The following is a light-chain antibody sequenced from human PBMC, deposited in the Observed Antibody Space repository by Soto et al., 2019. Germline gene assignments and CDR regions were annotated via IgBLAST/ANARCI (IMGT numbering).Light chain of an antibody. V-gene: IGKV3-20*01. CDR1: QSVSSSY. J-gene: IGKJ1*01. CDR2: GAS. Sequence: EIVLTQSPGTLSLSPGDRATLSCRASQSVSSSYLAWYQHKPGQAPRLLIYGASSRAPGIPDRFSGSGSGTDFTLTISRLEPEDFAVYYCQQYDTSPWTFGQGTNVEIK. CDR3: QQYDTSPWT.